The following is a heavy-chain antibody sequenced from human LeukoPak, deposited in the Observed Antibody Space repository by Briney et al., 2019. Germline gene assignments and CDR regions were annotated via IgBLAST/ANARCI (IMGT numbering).Heavy chain of an antibody. CDR3: ARHYGP. CDR1: GGSVSSGIYS. V-gene: IGHV4-61*01. J-gene: IGHJ5*02. D-gene: IGHD3-16*01. CDR2: IYYSGSS. Sequence: SETLSLTCTVSGGSVSSGIYSWSWIRQPPGKGLEWIGYIYYSGSSNYNPSLMSRVAISVDTSKNQFSLKLNSVTAADTAVYYCARHYGPWGQGTLVTVSS.